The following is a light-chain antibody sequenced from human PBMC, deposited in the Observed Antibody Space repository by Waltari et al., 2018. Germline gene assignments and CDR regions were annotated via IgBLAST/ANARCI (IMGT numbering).Light chain of an antibody. CDR1: SSDIGGHIH. CDR3: GSYRSGSTLV. Sequence: QSALTQPASVSGSPGQSIAISCTGTSSDIGGHIHVSWYQQHPGKAPNIIIYNVHNRPSGVSDRCSGSKSGNTASLTISGLQAEDEADYYCGSYRSGSTLVFGGGTRLTVL. V-gene: IGLV2-14*03. J-gene: IGLJ2*01. CDR2: NVH.